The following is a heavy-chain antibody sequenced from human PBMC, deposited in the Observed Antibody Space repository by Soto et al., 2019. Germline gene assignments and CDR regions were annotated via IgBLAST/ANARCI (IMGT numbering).Heavy chain of an antibody. CDR3: ARDRLDVVVPAAILAY. J-gene: IGHJ4*02. D-gene: IGHD2-2*02. CDR1: GFTFGSYA. V-gene: IGHV3-30*06. CDR2: ISDNGSNT. Sequence: GVSLRLSCAASGFTFGSYAMTWVRQAPGKGLEWVAAISDNGSNTYYADSVKGRFTISRDNSKNTLYLQMNSLRVEDTAPYYCARDRLDVVVPAAILAYWGQGTLVTVSS.